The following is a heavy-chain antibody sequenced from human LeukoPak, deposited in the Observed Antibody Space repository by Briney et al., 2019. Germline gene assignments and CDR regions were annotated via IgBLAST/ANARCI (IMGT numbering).Heavy chain of an antibody. CDR1: GFTFSSYG. CDR2: ISLDGSNK. J-gene: IGHJ4*02. Sequence: GRSMRLSCAASGFTFSSYGMHWVRQAPGKGLEWVALISLDGSNKDYAESVKGRFTISRDSSKNTLYLQMNSLRAEDTAVYYCAKDGEVSWFGPESYWGQGTLVAVSS. CDR3: AKDGEVSWFGPESY. V-gene: IGHV3-30*18. D-gene: IGHD3-10*01.